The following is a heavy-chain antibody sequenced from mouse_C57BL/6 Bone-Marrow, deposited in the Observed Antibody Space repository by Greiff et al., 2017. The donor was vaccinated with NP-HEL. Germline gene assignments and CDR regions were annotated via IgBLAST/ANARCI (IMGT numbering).Heavy chain of an antibody. Sequence: VEPGASVKMSCKASGYTFTDYYMNWVKQSHGKSLEWIGVIKPYNGGTSYNQKFKGKATLTVDKSSSTAYMELNSLTSEDSAVYYCATNYGSSHWYFDVWGTGTTVTVSS. CDR1: GYTFTDYY. D-gene: IGHD1-1*01. J-gene: IGHJ1*03. CDR3: ATNYGSSHWYFDV. CDR2: IKPYNGGT. V-gene: IGHV1-19*01.